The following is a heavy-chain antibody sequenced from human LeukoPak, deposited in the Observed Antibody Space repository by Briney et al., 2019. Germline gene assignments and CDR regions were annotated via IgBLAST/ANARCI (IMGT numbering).Heavy chain of an antibody. CDR1: GFSFDKFG. CDR3: ASLDRSEIP. D-gene: IGHD1-26*01. V-gene: IGHV3-64*01. J-gene: IGHJ5*02. Sequence: GGSLRLSCVASGFSFDKFGMHWVHQAPGKGLEYVSSVSADESGKYYTKSVRGRFSISRDNSKNTMYLQLGNLRPDDMGIYYCASLDRSEIPWGPGTLVTVSS. CDR2: VSADESGK.